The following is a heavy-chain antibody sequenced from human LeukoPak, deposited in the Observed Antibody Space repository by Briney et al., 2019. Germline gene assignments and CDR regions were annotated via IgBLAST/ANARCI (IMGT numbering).Heavy chain of an antibody. CDR3: ASRLDQDGGNYDYVWGSYRYFYEVDS. CDR2: INPNSGGT. D-gene: IGHD3-16*02. Sequence: ASVKVSCKASGYTFTGYYMHWVRQAPGQGLEWMGWINPNSGGTNYAQKFQGRVTMTRDTSISTAYMGLSRLRSEDTAVYYCASRLDQDGGNYDYVWGSYRYFYEVDSWGQGTLVTVSS. J-gene: IGHJ4*02. CDR1: GYTFTGYY. V-gene: IGHV1-2*02.